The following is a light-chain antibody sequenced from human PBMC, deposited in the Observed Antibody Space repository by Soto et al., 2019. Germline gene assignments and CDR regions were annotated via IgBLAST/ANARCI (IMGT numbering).Light chain of an antibody. CDR3: QQDNSFWT. CDR2: KAS. Sequence: DIQMTQSPSTLSASVGDRVTITCRASQSISSWLAWYQQKPGKAPKLLIYKASSLESGVPSRFSGSGSGTEFTLTISNLQPAEFATYYCQQDNSFWTFGQGTKVEVK. J-gene: IGKJ1*01. V-gene: IGKV1-5*03. CDR1: QSISSW.